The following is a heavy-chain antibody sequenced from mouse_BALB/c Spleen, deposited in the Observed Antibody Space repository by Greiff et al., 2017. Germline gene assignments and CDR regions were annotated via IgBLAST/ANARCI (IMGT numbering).Heavy chain of an antibody. J-gene: IGHJ3*01. D-gene: IGHD2-4*01. V-gene: IGHV1-54*03. CDR3: ARRYYDYDWFAY. Sequence: VQLQQSGAELVRPGTSVKVSCKASGYAFTNYLIEWVKQRPGQGLEWIGVINPGSGGTNYNEKFKGKATLTADKSSSTAYMQLSSLTSDDSAVYFCARRYYDYDWFAYWGQGTLVTVSA. CDR1: GYAFTNYL. CDR2: INPGSGGT.